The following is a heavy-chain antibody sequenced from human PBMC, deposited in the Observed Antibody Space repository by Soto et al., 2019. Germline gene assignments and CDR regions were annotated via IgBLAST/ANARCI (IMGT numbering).Heavy chain of an antibody. CDR3: ARCTFHITIFGVVLNAFDI. CDR1: GGSITTTSFY. D-gene: IGHD3-3*01. V-gene: IGHV4-39*02. Sequence: QLQLQESGPGLVKPSETLSLTCTVSGGSITTTSFYWGWIRQPPGKGLEWVGSVYYSGSTYYNPSLKSRVTISVDTSKNPVSVRLSSVTAADTAMYYCARCTFHITIFGVVLNAFDIWGQGTMVTVSS. J-gene: IGHJ3*02. CDR2: VYYSGST.